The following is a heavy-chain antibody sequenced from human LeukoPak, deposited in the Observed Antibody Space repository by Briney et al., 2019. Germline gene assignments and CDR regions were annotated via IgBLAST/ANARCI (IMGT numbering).Heavy chain of an antibody. Sequence: SQTLSLTCTVSGGSISSGGYYWSWIRQHPGKGLEWIGYIYYSGSTYYNPSLKSRVTISVDTSKNQFSLKLSSVTAADTAVYYCARVIPSTVTTSYWFDPWGQGTLVTVSS. CDR1: GGSISSGGYY. V-gene: IGHV4-31*03. J-gene: IGHJ5*02. CDR3: ARVIPSTVTTSYWFDP. CDR2: IYYSGST. D-gene: IGHD4-17*01.